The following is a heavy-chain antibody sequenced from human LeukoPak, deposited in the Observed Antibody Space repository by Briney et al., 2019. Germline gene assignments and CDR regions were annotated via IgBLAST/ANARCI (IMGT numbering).Heavy chain of an antibody. CDR1: GYTFTSYD. D-gene: IGHD5-24*01. CDR2: MNPNSGNT. J-gene: IGHJ4*02. V-gene: IGHV1-8*01. CDR3: ARGHVEMATTYDY. Sequence: ASVKVSCKASGYTFTSYDINWVRQATGQGLEWMGWMNPNSGNTGYAQKFQGGVTMTRNTSISTAYMELSSLRSEDTAVYYCARGHVEMATTYDYWGQGTLVTVSS.